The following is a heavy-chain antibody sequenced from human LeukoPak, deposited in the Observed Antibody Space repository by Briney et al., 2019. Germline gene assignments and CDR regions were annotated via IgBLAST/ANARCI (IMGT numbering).Heavy chain of an antibody. Sequence: GESLKISCKGSGYSFTSYWIGWVRQMPGKGLEWMGIIYPGDSDTRYSPSFQGQVTISADKSISTAYLQWSSLKASDTAMYYCARHNRLAVMDTYYFDYWGQGTLVAVSS. CDR3: ARHNRLAVMDTYYFDY. J-gene: IGHJ4*02. CDR1: GYSFTSYW. V-gene: IGHV5-51*01. D-gene: IGHD3-16*01. CDR2: IYPGDSDT.